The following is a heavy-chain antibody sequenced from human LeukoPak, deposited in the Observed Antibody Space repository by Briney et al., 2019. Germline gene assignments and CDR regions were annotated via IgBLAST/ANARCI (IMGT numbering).Heavy chain of an antibody. V-gene: IGHV4-59*01. CDR3: ARIYSGSFLPDY. CDR2: IYYSGNT. CDR1: GGSISGYY. D-gene: IGHD1-26*01. J-gene: IGHJ4*02. Sequence: SETLSLTCTVSGGSISGYYWNWIRHPPGKGLEWIGFIYYSGNTNYNPSLKSRVTMSVDTSKNQFSLKLSSVTAADTAVYYCARIYSGSFLPDYWGQGTLVAVSS.